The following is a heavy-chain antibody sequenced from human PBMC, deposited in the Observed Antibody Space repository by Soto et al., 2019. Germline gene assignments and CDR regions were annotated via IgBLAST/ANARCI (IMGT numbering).Heavy chain of an antibody. D-gene: IGHD3-22*01. CDR3: AGSGQYYDASGYAD. V-gene: IGHV1-18*01. CDR1: GYSFATSG. Sequence: QVKLVQSETEVKKPGASIKVSCKASGYSFATSGMTWVRQAPGQALAWMGWISVYNGNTNYDQKLQDRVTMITDTSTNTAYLEVRNLRSDDTAVYYCAGSGQYYDASGYADWGQGPLVTVSS. CDR2: ISVYNGNT. J-gene: IGHJ4*02.